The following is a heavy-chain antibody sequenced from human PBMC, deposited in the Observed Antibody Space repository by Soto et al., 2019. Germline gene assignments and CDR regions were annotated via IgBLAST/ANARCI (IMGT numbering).Heavy chain of an antibody. CDR1: GFTFSSYG. D-gene: IGHD3-16*01. Sequence: GGSLRLSCAASGFTFSSYGMHWVRQAPGKGLEWVAVISYDGSNKYYADSVKGRFTISRDNSKNTLYLQMNSLRAEDTAVYYCANERLTTLGGTPGVVFDYWGQGTLVTVSS. V-gene: IGHV3-30*18. CDR2: ISYDGSNK. J-gene: IGHJ4*02. CDR3: ANERLTTLGGTPGVVFDY.